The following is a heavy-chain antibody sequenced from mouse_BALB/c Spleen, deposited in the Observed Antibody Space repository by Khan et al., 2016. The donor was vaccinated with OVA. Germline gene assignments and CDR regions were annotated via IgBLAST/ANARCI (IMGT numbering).Heavy chain of an antibody. CDR1: GFSLTSYG. J-gene: IGHJ2*01. Sequence: QVQLKESGPGLVAPSQSLSITCTVSGFSLTSYGVYWVRQPPGKGLEWLGVIWAGGSTNYNSALMSRLSISKDNSKSQVFLQMNSLQTVDTAVYYCARVEDIWGQGTTLTVSS. CDR2: IWAGGST. CDR3: ARVEDI. D-gene: IGHD1-3*01. V-gene: IGHV2-9*02.